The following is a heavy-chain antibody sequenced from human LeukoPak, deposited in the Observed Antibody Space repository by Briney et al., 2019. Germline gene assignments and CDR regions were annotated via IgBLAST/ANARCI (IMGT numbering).Heavy chain of an antibody. CDR3: ARVFYCSGGSCYYNWFDP. V-gene: IGHV4-59*01. Sequence: SETLSLTCTVSGGSISSYYWSWIRQPPGKGLEWIGYIYYSGSPDYNPSLKSRLTISVDTSKNEFSLKLNSVTAADTAVYYCARVFYCSGGSCYYNWFDPWGQGTLVTVSS. CDR1: GGSISSYY. D-gene: IGHD2-15*01. J-gene: IGHJ5*02. CDR2: IYYSGSP.